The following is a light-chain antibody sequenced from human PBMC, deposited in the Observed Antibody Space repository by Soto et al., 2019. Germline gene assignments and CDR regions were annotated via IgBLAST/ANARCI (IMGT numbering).Light chain of an antibody. CDR2: EVT. V-gene: IGLV2-14*01. CDR1: SSDIGGYKY. CDR3: SSYTSSGTLYV. J-gene: IGLJ1*01. Sequence: QSALTQPASVSGSPGQSITISCTGTSSDIGGYKYVSWYQQHPGKAPKLMIYEVTYRPSGVSDRFSGSKSGNTASLTVSGLQAEDGADYYCSSYTSSGTLYVFVTGTKVT.